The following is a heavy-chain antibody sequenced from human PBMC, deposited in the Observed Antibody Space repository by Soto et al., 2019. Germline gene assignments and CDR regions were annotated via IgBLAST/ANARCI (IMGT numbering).Heavy chain of an antibody. J-gene: IGHJ5*02. CDR3: ARVVSDEGFDP. CDR2: IYYSGST. V-gene: IGHV4-59*01. CDR1: GGSISSYY. Sequence: SETLSLTCTVSGGSISSYYWSWIRQPPGKGLEWIGYIYYSGSTNYNPSLNSRVTISVETSKNQFSLKLSSVTAADTAVYYCARVVSDEGFDPWGQGTLVTVSS. D-gene: IGHD2-2*01.